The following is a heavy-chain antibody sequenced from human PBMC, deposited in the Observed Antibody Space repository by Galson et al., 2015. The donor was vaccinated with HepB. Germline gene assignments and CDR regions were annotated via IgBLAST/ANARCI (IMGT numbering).Heavy chain of an antibody. Sequence: SLRLSCAASGFTFSEPAMYWVRQAPGKGLEWVSMISYDGTNKDYADSVKGRFTISRDNSKNTLYLQMNSLRDEDTAVYYCARDRSYSGKFYGFDYWGQGTLVTVS. V-gene: IGHV3-30-3*01. CDR2: ISYDGTNK. CDR3: ARDRSYSGKFYGFDY. J-gene: IGHJ4*02. CDR1: GFTFSEPA. D-gene: IGHD1-26*01.